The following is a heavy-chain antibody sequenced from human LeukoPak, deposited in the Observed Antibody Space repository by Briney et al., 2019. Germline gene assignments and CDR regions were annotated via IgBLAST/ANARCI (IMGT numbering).Heavy chain of an antibody. V-gene: IGHV4-59*01. D-gene: IGHD3-22*01. CDR3: ARTQTPYYYDSSGYYSNAYYFDY. J-gene: IGHJ4*02. CDR1: GGSFSGYY. CDR2: IYYSGST. Sequence: SETLSLTCAVYGGSFSGYYWSWIRQPPGKGLEWIGYIYYSGSTNYNPSLKSRVTISVDTSKNQFSLKLSSVTAADTAVYYCARTQTPYYYDSSGYYSNAYYFDYWGQGTLVTVSS.